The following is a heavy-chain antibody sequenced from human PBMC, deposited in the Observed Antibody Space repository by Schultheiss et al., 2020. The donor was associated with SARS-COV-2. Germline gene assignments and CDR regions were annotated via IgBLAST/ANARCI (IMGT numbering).Heavy chain of an antibody. V-gene: IGHV3-11*04. CDR3: ARETSGWYAPYYYYGMDV. CDR1: GFTFSDYY. CDR2: ISSSGSTI. Sequence: GGSLRLSCAASGFTFSDYYMSWVRQAPGKGLEWVSYISSSGSTIYYADSVKGRFTISRDNAKNSLYLQMNSLRAEDTAVYYCARETSGWYAPYYYYGMDVWGQGTTVTVSS. J-gene: IGHJ6*02. D-gene: IGHD6-19*01.